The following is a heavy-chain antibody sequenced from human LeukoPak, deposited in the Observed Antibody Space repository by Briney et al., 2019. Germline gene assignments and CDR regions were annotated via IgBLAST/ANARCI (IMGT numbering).Heavy chain of an antibody. CDR3: ARDYGWQLVPLGY. V-gene: IGHV3-53*01. Sequence: GSLRLSCAASGFTVSSNFMSWVRQAPGKGLEWVSVIYSGGNTYYADSVKGRFTISRDNSKNTLYLQMNSLRAEDTAVYYCARDYGWQLVPLGYWGQGTLVTVSS. CDR1: GFTVSSNF. D-gene: IGHD6-6*01. J-gene: IGHJ4*02. CDR2: IYSGGNT.